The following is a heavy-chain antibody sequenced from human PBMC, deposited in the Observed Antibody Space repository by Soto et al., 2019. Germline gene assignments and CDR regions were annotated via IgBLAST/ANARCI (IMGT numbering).Heavy chain of an antibody. D-gene: IGHD2-8*02. V-gene: IGHV4-30-2*01. Sequence: SETLSLTCAVSGGSISSGGYSWSWIRQPPGKGLEWIGYIYYSGSTYYNPSLKSRVTISVDTSKNQFSLKLSSVTAADTAVYYCARDKITGLFDYWGQGTLVTVSS. CDR3: ARDKITGLFDY. CDR1: GGSISSGGYS. CDR2: IYYSGST. J-gene: IGHJ4*02.